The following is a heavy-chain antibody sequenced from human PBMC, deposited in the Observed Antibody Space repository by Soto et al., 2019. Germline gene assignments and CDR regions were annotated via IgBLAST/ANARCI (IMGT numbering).Heavy chain of an antibody. V-gene: IGHV3-74*01. J-gene: IGHJ4*02. CDR1: GFTFSKYW. D-gene: IGHD3-9*01. CDR2: IDPYDTGI. CDR3: ARDMTGAADY. Sequence: EVHLVESGGGLVQPGGSLRLSCAASGFTFSKYWFHWVRQAPGKGLMWVSRIDPYDTGITYADSVKGRFTISRDNARNTLYLQMDSLTAEDTAVYYCARDMTGAADYLGQGTLVTVSS.